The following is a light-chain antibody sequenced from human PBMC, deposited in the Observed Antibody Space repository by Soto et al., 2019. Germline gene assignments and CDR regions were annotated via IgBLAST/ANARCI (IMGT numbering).Light chain of an antibody. J-gene: IGKJ1*01. Sequence: AIQMTQSPSSLSASAGDRVTITCRASQGIRNDLGWYQQKPGKAPKLLIYAASSLQSGVPSRFRGSGSGTDFTLTISSLQPEDFATYYCLQDYNYPWTFGQGTKVEIK. CDR3: LQDYNYPWT. CDR1: QGIRND. CDR2: AAS. V-gene: IGKV1-6*01.